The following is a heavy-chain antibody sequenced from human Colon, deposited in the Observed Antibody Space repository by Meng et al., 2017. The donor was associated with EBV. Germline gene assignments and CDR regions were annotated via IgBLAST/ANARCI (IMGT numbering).Heavy chain of an antibody. CDR3: ASSDCSGGTCYLDC. Sequence: VQLQQWGAELLKHSETLSLTCTVYGGSFSDSYWTWIRQPPGKGLEWIGEINHVGSTTYNPSLKSRVTISVDTSKNQFSLKLSSVTAADAAVYYCASSDCSGGTCYLDCWGQGTLVTVSS. CDR2: INHVGST. J-gene: IGHJ4*02. V-gene: IGHV4-34*01. D-gene: IGHD2-15*01. CDR1: GGSFSDSY.